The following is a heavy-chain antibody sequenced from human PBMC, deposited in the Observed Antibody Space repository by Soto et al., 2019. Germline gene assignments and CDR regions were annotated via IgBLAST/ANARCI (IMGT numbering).Heavy chain of an antibody. D-gene: IGHD6-19*01. CDR3: AKGGWYFDY. V-gene: IGHV3-30*18. CDR1: GFTFSSYG. Sequence: QVQLVESGGGVVQPGRSLRLSCAASGFTFSSYGMHWVRQAPGKGLEWVAVISYDGSNKYYADSVKGRLTISRDNSKNTLYLQMNSLRAEDTAVYYCAKGGWYFDYWGQGTLVTVSS. J-gene: IGHJ4*02. CDR2: ISYDGSNK.